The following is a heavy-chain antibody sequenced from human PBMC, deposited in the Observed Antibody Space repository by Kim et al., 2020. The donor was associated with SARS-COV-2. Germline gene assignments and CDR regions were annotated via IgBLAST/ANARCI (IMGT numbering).Heavy chain of an antibody. V-gene: IGHV3-30*07. J-gene: IGHJ6*02. CDR3: ARDYLRYFDCGGMDV. D-gene: IGHD3-9*01. Sequence: DSVKGRFTISRDNSKNTLYLQMNSLRAEDTAVYYCARDYLRYFDCGGMDVWGQGTTVTVSS.